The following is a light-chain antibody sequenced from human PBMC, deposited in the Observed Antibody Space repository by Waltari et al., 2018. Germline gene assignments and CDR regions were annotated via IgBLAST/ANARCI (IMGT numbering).Light chain of an antibody. CDR1: SSYVVGYNY. V-gene: IGLV2-8*01. J-gene: IGLJ3*02. CDR2: EVS. Sequence: QSALTQPPSASGSPGQSVTIPCTGTSSYVVGYNYVSWYQQYPAKAPELIIYEVSRRPSGVPDRFSGSKSGNTASLTVSGLQAEDEADYYCSSYAGITNWVFGGGTKLTVL. CDR3: SSYAGITNWV.